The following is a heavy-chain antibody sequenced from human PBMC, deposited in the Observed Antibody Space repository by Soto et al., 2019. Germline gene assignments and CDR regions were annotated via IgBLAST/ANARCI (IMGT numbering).Heavy chain of an antibody. CDR3: AKDAESGDDY. J-gene: IGHJ4*02. CDR1: GFTFSSYA. Sequence: LRLSCAASGFTFSSYAMSWVRQAPGKGLEXVSXXSXXGXXTXXADSVKGRFTISRDNSKNTLSLQMNSLRAEDTAVYYCAKDAESGDDYWGQGTLVTVSS. V-gene: IGHV3-23*01. CDR2: XSXXGXXT. D-gene: IGHD3-10*01.